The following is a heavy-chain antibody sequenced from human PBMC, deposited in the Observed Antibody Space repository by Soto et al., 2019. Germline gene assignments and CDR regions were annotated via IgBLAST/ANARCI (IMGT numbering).Heavy chain of an antibody. D-gene: IGHD2-2*01. CDR1: GFTFSRYA. CDR2: ISSNGGST. V-gene: IGHV3-64*01. CDR3: AREGYCSSTSCYSFDY. J-gene: IGHJ4*02. Sequence: GGSLRLSCAASGFTFSRYAMHWVRQAPGKGLEYVSAISSNGGSTYYANSVKGRFTISRDNSKNTLYLQMGSLRAEDMAVYYCAREGYCSSTSCYSFDYWGQGTLVTVSS.